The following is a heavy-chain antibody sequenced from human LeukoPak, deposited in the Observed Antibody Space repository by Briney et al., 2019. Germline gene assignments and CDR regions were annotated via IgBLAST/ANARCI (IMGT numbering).Heavy chain of an antibody. V-gene: IGHV1-18*01. CDR1: GYTFTSYG. CDR2: ISAYNGNT. D-gene: IGHD6-19*01. J-gene: IGHJ6*04. Sequence: ASVKVSCKASGYTFTSYGINWVRQAPGQGLEWMGWISAYNGNTIYAQKLQGRVTMTTDTSTSTAYMELRSLRSDDTAVYYCARVGGSSAFMNYYYGMDVWGKGTTVTVSS. CDR3: ARVGGSSAFMNYYYGMDV.